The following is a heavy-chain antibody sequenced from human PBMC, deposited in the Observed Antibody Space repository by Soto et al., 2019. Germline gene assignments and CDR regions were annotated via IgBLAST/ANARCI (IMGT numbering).Heavy chain of an antibody. CDR2: FDPEDGET. V-gene: IGHV1-24*01. CDR1: GYTLTELS. D-gene: IGHD4-17*01. CDR3: ATETTVKGYYYYYGMDV. J-gene: IGHJ6*02. Sequence: ASVKVSCKFSGYTLTELSMHCVRQAPGKGLEWMGGFDPEDGETIYAQKFQGRVTMTEDTSTDTAYMELSSLRSEDTAVYYCATETTVKGYYYYYGMDVWGQGTTVTVSS.